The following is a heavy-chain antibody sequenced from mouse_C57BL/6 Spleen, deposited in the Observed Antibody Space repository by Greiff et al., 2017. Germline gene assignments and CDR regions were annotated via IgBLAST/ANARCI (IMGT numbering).Heavy chain of an antibody. D-gene: IGHD2-14*01. J-gene: IGHJ4*01. Sequence: QVQLQQPGAELVKPGASVKLSCKASGYTFTSYWMHWVKQRPGQGLEWIGMIDPNSGSTNYNEKFKGKATLTVDTSSSTAYMQLSSLTSEDAAVYYCARVGSKAMDYGGQGTSVTVAS. V-gene: IGHV1-64*01. CDR1: GYTFTSYW. CDR2: IDPNSGST. CDR3: ARVGSKAMDY.